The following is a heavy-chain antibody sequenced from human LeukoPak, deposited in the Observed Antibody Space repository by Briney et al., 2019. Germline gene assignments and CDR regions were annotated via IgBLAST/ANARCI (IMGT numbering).Heavy chain of an antibody. CDR3: AQIYTYGSSQFDY. D-gene: IGHD5-18*01. V-gene: IGHV3-48*03. CDR1: GFTFSNYE. J-gene: IGHJ4*02. Sequence: PGRSLRLSCAASGFTFSNYEMNWVRQAPGKGLEWVSYISRSGSTIYYADSVNGRFTISRDNAKNSLYLQMNSLRAEDTAVYYCAQIYTYGSSQFDYWGQGTLVTVSS. CDR2: ISRSGSTI.